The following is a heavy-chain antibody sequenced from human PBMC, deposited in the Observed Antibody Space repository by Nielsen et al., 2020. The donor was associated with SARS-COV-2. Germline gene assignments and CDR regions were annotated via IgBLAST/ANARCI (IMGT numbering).Heavy chain of an antibody. V-gene: IGHV6-1*01. Sequence: SQTLSLTRAISVDSVSSSSAAWNWIRQSPSRGLEWLGRTYYRSKWYNDYAVSVKSRITINPDTSKNQFSLHLNSVTPEDTAVYYCARARGAYGDYYYYYYTDVWGKGTTVTVSS. CDR2: TYYRSKWYN. CDR3: ARARGAYGDYYYYYYTDV. J-gene: IGHJ6*03. CDR1: VDSVSSSSAA. D-gene: IGHD4-17*01.